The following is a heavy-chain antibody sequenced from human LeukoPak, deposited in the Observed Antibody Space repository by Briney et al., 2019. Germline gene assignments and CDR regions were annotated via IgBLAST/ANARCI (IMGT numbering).Heavy chain of an antibody. CDR3: ATETLIVSGFNI. J-gene: IGHJ3*02. D-gene: IGHD3-22*01. V-gene: IGHV4-59*08. CDR1: GGSISSYY. Sequence: SETLSLTCTVSGGSISSYYWSWIRQPPGKGLEWIGYIHYSGNTNYNPSLKSRVTISVDTSKSQFSLRLSSVTAADTAVYYCATETLIVSGFNIWGQGIMVSASS. CDR2: IHYSGNT.